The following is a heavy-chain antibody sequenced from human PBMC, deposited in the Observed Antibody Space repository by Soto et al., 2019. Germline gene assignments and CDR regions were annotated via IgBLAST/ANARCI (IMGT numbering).Heavy chain of an antibody. CDR1: GFTFSSYA. CDR2: ISYDGSNK. CDR3: ARGYDFWSGYYYPYGMDV. J-gene: IGHJ6*02. V-gene: IGHV3-30-3*01. D-gene: IGHD3-3*01. Sequence: GGSLRLSWAASGFTFSSYAMHWVRQAPGKGLEWVAVISYDGSNKNYADSVKGRFTISRDNSKNTLYLQMNSLRAEDTAVYYCARGYDFWSGYYYPYGMDVWGQGT.